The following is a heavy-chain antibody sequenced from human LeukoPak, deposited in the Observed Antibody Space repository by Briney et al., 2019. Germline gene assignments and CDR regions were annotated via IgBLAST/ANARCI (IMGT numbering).Heavy chain of an antibody. CDR3: AVRGLELQNYYGMDV. Sequence: ASVKVSCKASGYTFTGYYMHWVRQAPGQGLEWMGRINPNSGGTNYAQKFQGRVTMTRDTSISTAYMELSRLRSDDTAVYYCAVRGLELQNYYGMDVWGQGTTVTVS. D-gene: IGHD1-7*01. CDR1: GYTFTGYY. J-gene: IGHJ6*02. V-gene: IGHV1-2*06. CDR2: INPNSGGT.